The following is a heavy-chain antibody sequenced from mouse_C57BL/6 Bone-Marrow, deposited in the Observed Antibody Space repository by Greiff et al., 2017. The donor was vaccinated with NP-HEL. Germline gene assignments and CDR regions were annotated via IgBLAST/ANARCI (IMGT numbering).Heavy chain of an antibody. V-gene: IGHV1-9*01. CDR3: ERGEWDPDY. J-gene: IGHJ2*01. Sequence: VKLQESGAELMKPGASVKLSCKAPGYTFTGYWIEWVKQRPGHGLEWIGEILPGSGSTNYNEKFKGKATFTAETSSNTTYMQRSSLTTEDTAIYYCERGEWDPDYWGQGTTHTVSA. CDR1: GYTFTGYW. CDR2: ILPGSGST. D-gene: IGHD4-1*01.